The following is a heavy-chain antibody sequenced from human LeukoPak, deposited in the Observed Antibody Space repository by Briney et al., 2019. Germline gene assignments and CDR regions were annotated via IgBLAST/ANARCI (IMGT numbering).Heavy chain of an antibody. D-gene: IGHD4-23*01. CDR1: GYTFTGYY. CDR3: AREDDYGSNSYDY. CDR2: VNPNSGGT. Sequence: ASVKVSCKSSGYTFTGYYIHWVRQAPGQGLEWMGWVNPNSGGTNYAQKFQGRVTMTRDTSISTAYMELSRLRSDDTAVYYCAREDDYGSNSYDYWGQGSLVTVSS. V-gene: IGHV1-2*02. J-gene: IGHJ4*02.